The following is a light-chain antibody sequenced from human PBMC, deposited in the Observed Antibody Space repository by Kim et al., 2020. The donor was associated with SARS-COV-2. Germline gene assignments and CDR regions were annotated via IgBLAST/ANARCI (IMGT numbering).Light chain of an antibody. Sequence: WSLRESVSLSCRASQSVRGSHIAWYQHTTDQAHRLLIYGTSSRATGIPNIFSDCGSGTDFTLTNGRLEPEDVALYYCQHYGVPTYTFGQGTKLEI. CDR1: QSVRGSH. CDR3: QHYGVPTYT. CDR2: GTS. J-gene: IGKJ2*01. V-gene: IGKV3-20*01.